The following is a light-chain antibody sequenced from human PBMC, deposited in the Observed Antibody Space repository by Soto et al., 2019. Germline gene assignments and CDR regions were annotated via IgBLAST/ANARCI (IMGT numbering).Light chain of an antibody. CDR2: DAS. CDR3: QQRTKWRT. J-gene: IGKJ1*01. Sequence: EIVLTQCPANLPLSLWKDPKISFRASQSVSSSLAWYQQKPGQAPRLLIYDASNRATGIPARFSVRGSRTGFTLTLSTLEPADFSVYYCQQRTKWRTFSPGTKVDIK. V-gene: IGKV3-11*01. CDR1: QSVSSS.